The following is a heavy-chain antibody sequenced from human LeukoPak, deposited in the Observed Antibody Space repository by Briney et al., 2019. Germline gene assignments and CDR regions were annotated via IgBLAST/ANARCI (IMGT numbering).Heavy chain of an antibody. J-gene: IGHJ4*02. V-gene: IGHV4-39*01. CDR2: VFYTGTT. CDR1: GGSISSSRYY. Sequence: SETLSPTCTVSGGSISSSRYYWAWIRQPPGQGLEWIGSVFYTGTTDYNPSLNSRVTISIDTSKNQFSLNLGSVTAADSAFYYCAKYGSGTYWGQGTLVTVSS. D-gene: IGHD3-10*01. CDR3: AKYGSGTY.